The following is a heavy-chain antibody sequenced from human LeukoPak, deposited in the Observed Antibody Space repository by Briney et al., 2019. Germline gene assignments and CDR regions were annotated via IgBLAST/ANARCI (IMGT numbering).Heavy chain of an antibody. CDR2: VDPEDGET. V-gene: IGHV1-69-2*01. Sequence: ASVKVSCKVSGYTFTDYYMHWVQQAPGKGLEWMGLVDPEDGETIYAEKFQGRVTITADTSTDTAYMELSSLRSEDTAVYYCARDQLFPVDPWGQGTLVTVSS. D-gene: IGHD3-10*01. CDR1: GYTFTDYY. CDR3: ARDQLFPVDP. J-gene: IGHJ5*02.